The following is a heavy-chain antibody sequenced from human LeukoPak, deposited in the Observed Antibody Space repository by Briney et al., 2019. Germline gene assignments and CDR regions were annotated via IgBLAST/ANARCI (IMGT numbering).Heavy chain of an antibody. CDR3: AKQPSSGWYVNGFDP. CDR2: ISGSGGST. V-gene: IGHV3-23*01. CDR1: GFTFSSHA. D-gene: IGHD6-19*01. J-gene: IGHJ5*02. Sequence: GGSLRLSCAASGFTFSSHAMSWVRQAPGKGLEWVSAISGSGGSTYYADSVKGRFTISRDNSKNTLYLQMNSLRAEDTAVYYRAKQPSSGWYVNGFDPWGQGTLVTVSS.